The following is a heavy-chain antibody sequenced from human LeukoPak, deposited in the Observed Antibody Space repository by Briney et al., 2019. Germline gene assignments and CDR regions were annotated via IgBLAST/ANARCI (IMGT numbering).Heavy chain of an antibody. CDR1: GGSISSYY. CDR2: IYSSGRT. J-gene: IGHJ6*03. Sequence: SETLSLTCTVSGGSISSYYWSWIRQPAGKGLEWIGYIYSSGRTNYNPSLKSRVTISVDTSKNQFSLKLSSVTAADTAVYYCARGALGAVGTFGGVIVPYYYYYYMDVWGKGTTVTVSS. V-gene: IGHV4-59*01. CDR3: ARGALGAVGTFGGVIVPYYYYYYMDV. D-gene: IGHD3-16*02.